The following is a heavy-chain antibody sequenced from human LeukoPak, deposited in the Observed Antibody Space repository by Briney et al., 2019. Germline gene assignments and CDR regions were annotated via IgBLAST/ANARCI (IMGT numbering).Heavy chain of an antibody. J-gene: IGHJ3*01. CDR2: INADGSDK. V-gene: IGHV3-7*01. Sequence: GGSLRLSCTASGFPFQSYWMNWVRQAPGKGLELVANINADGSDKYFMDSVKGRFSISRDNANNRLYLQMTSLRAEDTAVYYCMPGRGYWGQGTMVTVSS. CDR3: MPGRGY. CDR1: GFPFQSYW. D-gene: IGHD5-12*01.